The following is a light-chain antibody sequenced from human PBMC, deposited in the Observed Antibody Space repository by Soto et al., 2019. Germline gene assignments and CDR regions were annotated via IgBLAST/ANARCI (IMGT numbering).Light chain of an antibody. CDR1: QTISSW. Sequence: DIQMTQSPSTLSGSVGDRVTITCRASQTISSWLAWYQQKPGKAPKLRIYKASTLKSGVPSRFRGSGSGTEFTLTISSLQPDDFATYYCQQYNSYSEAFGQGTNVEL. V-gene: IGKV1-5*03. CDR2: KAS. J-gene: IGKJ1*01. CDR3: QQYNSYSEA.